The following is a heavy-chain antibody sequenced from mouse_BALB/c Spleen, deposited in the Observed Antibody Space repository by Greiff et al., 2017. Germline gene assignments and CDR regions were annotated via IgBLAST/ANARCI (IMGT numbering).Heavy chain of an antibody. J-gene: IGHJ2*01. CDR1: GYTFTDYN. V-gene: IGHV1S29*02. CDR2: IYPYNGGT. D-gene: IGHD2-4*01. Sequence: VQLKQSGPELVKPGASVKISCKASGYTFTDYNMHWVKQSHGKSLEWIGYIYPYNGGTGYNQKFKSKATLTVDNSSSTAYMELRSLTSEDSAVYYCAREGMITYYFDYWGQGTTLTVSS. CDR3: AREGMITYYFDY.